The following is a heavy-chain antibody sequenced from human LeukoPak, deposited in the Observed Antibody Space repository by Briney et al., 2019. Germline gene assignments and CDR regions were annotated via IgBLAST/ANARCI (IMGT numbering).Heavy chain of an antibody. CDR3: ARGGGATDY. CDR2: IYYSGST. Sequence: PSETLSLTCTVSGGSISSYYWSWIRQPPGKGLEWIGYIYYSGSTNYNPSLKSRVTISVDASKNQFSLKLTSLTAADTAVYYCARGGGATDYWGQGTLVTVSS. CDR1: GGSISSYY. V-gene: IGHV4-59*01. D-gene: IGHD1-26*01. J-gene: IGHJ4*02.